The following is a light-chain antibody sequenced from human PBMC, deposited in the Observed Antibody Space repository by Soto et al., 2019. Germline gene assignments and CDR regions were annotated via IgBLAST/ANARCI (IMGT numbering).Light chain of an antibody. Sequence: IQMTQSPSTLSSSVGYRVALTCRASQSISSWLSWYQQKPGKAPKLLIYNASSLESGGPSRCCGSGSGTELTLTISGLQTDDFAYYYCQQYNTYFSLTFGGGTKVDIK. J-gene: IGKJ4*01. CDR2: NAS. V-gene: IGKV1-5*03. CDR3: QQYNTYFSLT. CDR1: QSISSW.